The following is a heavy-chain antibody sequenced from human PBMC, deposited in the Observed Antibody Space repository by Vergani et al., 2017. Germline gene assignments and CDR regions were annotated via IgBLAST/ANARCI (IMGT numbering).Heavy chain of an antibody. D-gene: IGHD1-26*01. CDR2: IGTAGDT. CDR3: ARAIRGSYYPLDY. V-gene: IGHV3-13*01. J-gene: IGHJ4*02. Sequence: VQLVESGGGVVQPGRSLRLSCAASGFTFSSYDMHWVRQATGKGLEWVSAIGTAGDTYYPGSVKGRFTISRENAKNSLYLQMNSLRAGDTAVYYCARAIRGSYYPLDYWGQGTLVTVSS. CDR1: GFTFSSYD.